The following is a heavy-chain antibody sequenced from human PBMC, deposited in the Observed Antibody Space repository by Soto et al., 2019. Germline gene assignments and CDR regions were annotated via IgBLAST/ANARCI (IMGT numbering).Heavy chain of an antibody. D-gene: IGHD3-22*01. CDR1: GGSISSYY. V-gene: IGHV4-59*01. J-gene: IGHJ4*02. CDR2: IYYSGST. CDR3: ARVGYYYDSSGYYYFRGGLDY. Sequence: SETLSLTCTVSGGSISSYYWSWIRQPPGKGLEWIGYIYYSGSTNYNPSLKSRVTISVDTSKSQFSLKLSSVTAADTAVYYCARVGYYYDSSGYYYFRGGLDYWGQGTLVTV.